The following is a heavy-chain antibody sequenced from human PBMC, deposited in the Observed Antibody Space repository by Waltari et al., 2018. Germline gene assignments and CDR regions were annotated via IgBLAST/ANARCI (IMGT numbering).Heavy chain of an antibody. CDR1: GFPFTKYW. CDR3: ARVARKTYSSPVPGRDYYYGMDV. CDR2: INSDGSDT. D-gene: IGHD3-22*01. V-gene: IGHV3-74*01. Sequence: EEQLVESGGGLIQPGESLRVSCAVSGFPFTKYWMNWVRHSPGTGMVWVARINSDGSDTSYADFVKGRFTISRDNAKNTVYLQMKSLRAEDTAVYFCARVARKTYSSPVPGRDYYYGMDVWGLGTTVTVSS. J-gene: IGHJ6*02.